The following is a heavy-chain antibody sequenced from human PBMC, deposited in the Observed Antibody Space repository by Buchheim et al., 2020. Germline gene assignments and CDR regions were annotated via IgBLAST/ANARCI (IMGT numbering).Heavy chain of an antibody. CDR1: GGSMSSSGHY. Sequence: QLQLQESGPGLVKPSETLSLTCTVSGGSMSSSGHYWGWIRQPPGKGLEWIGTIHYSGSTYYNPSLKSRLTISVDTSKNQFSLKLTSVTAADTAVYYCARPYGGNSLDTYDIWGQGT. J-gene: IGHJ3*02. V-gene: IGHV4-39*01. D-gene: IGHD4-23*01. CDR2: IHYSGST. CDR3: ARPYGGNSLDTYDI.